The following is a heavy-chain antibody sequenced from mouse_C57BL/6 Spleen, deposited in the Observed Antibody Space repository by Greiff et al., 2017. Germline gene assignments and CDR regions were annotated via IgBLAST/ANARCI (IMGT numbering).Heavy chain of an antibody. CDR1: GYTFTSYW. CDR2: IHPNSGST. CDR3: ARVSSPYFDY. J-gene: IGHJ2*01. D-gene: IGHD1-1*01. Sequence: QVHVKQPGAELVKPGASVKLSCKASGYTFTSYWMHWVKQRPGQGLEWIGMIHPNSGSTNYNEKFKSKATLTVDKSSSTAYMQLSSLTSEDSAVYYCARVSSPYFDYWGQGTTLTVSS. V-gene: IGHV1-64*01.